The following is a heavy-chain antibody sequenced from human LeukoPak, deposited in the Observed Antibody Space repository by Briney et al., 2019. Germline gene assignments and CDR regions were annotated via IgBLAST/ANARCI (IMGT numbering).Heavy chain of an antibody. CDR1: GGSITSYY. CDR2: MSINGRT. CDR3: ARYVLLWFGELSGRFDP. D-gene: IGHD3-10*01. V-gene: IGHV4-4*07. J-gene: IGHJ5*02. Sequence: SETLSLTCTVSGGSITSYYWNWIRQPAGKGLEWIGRMSINGRTNYNPSLKSRVTISVDTSKNQFSLKLSSVTAADTAVYYCARYVLLWFGELSGRFDPWGQGTLVTVSS.